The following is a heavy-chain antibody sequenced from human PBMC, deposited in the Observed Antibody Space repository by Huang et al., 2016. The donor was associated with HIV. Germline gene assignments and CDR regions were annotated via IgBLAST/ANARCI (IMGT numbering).Heavy chain of an antibody. CDR3: ARFRGPQVTLNWLDP. CDR1: GYTFFSYA. V-gene: IGHV1-18*01. CDR2: VSTYNGHT. Sequence: QVQLVQSGAEVKQPGASVKVSCKASGYTFFSYAISWVRQAPGQGLEWMGRVSTYNGHTDYAEKFQDRVTVTTDISASTAYMGLRSLRSDDTAVYFCARFRGPQVTLNWLDPWGQGTLVTVSS. D-gene: IGHD3-10*01. J-gene: IGHJ5*02.